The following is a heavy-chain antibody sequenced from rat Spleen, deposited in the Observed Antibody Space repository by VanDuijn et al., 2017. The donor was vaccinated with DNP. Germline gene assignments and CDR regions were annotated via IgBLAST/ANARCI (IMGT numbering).Heavy chain of an antibody. V-gene: IGHV5S23*01. Sequence: EVQLVESGGGLLQPGRSLKLSCAASGFTFSDYYMAWVRQAPTKGLEWVASISPGGGNTYYRDSVKGRFTISRDNAKSSLDLQMNSLKSEDTATYYCAKDAFDYWGQGVMVTVSS. CDR2: ISPGGGNT. CDR1: GFTFSDYY. CDR3: AKDAFDY. J-gene: IGHJ2*01.